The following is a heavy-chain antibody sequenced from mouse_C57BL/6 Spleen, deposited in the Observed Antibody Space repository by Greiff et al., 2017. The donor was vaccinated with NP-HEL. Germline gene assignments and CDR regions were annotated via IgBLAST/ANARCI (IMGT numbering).Heavy chain of an antibody. D-gene: IGHD1-1*01. J-gene: IGHJ1*03. CDR3: ARLEYYGSSYGYFDV. CDR1: GYTFTNYW. CDR2: IYPGGGYT. Sequence: VKLMESGAELVRPGTSVKMSCKASGYTFTNYWIGWAKQRPGHGLEWIGDIYPGGGYTNYNEKFKGKATLTADKSSSTAYMQFSSLTSEDSAIYYCARLEYYGSSYGYFDVWGTGTTVTVSS. V-gene: IGHV1-63*01.